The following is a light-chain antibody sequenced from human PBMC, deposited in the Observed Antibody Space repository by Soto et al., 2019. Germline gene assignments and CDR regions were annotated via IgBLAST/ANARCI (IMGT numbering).Light chain of an antibody. J-gene: IGKJ1*01. V-gene: IGKV3-20*01. CDR3: QQYGSSPQT. CDR2: GAS. CDR1: QSVSSNY. Sequence: EIVLTQSPGTLSLSPGERATLSCRASQSVSSNYLAWYQQKPGQAPRLLIYGASNWATGIPDRFSGSGSGTDFTLTISRLEPEDFAVYYCQQYGSSPQTFGQGTKVEIK.